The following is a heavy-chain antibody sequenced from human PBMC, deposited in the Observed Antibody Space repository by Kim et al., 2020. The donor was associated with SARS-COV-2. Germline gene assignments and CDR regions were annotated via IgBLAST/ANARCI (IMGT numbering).Heavy chain of an antibody. CDR1: GFTFSSYG. V-gene: IGHV3-30*18. D-gene: IGHD3-10*01. CDR2: ISYDGSNK. J-gene: IGHJ6*01. CDR3: AKGGGGDGSGSYAAYYYG. Sequence: GGSLRLSCAASGFTFSSYGMHWVRQAPGKGLEWVAVISYDGSNKYYADSVKGRFTISRDNSKNTLYLQMNSLRAEDTAVYYCAKGGGGDGSGSYAAYYYG.